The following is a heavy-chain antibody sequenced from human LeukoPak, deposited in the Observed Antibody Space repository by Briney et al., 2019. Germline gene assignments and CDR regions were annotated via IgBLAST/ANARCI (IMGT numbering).Heavy chain of an antibody. CDR1: GGSFSGYY. Sequence: SETLSLTCAVYGGSFSGYYWSWIRQPPGKGLEWIGEINHSGSTNYNPSLKSRVTISVDTSKNQFSLKLSPVTAADTAVYYCATARYYYYGMDVWGQGTTVTVSS. J-gene: IGHJ6*02. CDR2: INHSGST. CDR3: ATARYYYYGMDV. V-gene: IGHV4-34*01.